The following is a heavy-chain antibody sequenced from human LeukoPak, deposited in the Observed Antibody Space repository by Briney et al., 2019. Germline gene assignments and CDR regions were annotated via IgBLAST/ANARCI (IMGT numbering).Heavy chain of an antibody. CDR2: IYHSGST. J-gene: IGHJ6*02. CDR1: GGSISSGGYS. V-gene: IGHV4-30-2*01. CDR3: ARSGDYGMDV. Sequence: SETLSLTCAVSGGSISSGGYSWSWIRQPPGKGLEWIGYIYHSGSTYYNPSLKSRVTISVDGSKNQFSLKLSSVTAADTAVYYCARSGDYGMDVWGQGTTVTVSS. D-gene: IGHD1-26*01.